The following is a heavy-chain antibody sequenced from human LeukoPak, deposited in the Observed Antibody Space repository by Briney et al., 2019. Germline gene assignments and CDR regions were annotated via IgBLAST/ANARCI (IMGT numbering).Heavy chain of an antibody. CDR3: ARGSGGYDYYFDY. Sequence: GGSLRLSCAGSGFTFNNAWMSWVRQAPGKGLEWVANTKQDGSETYYVDSVKGRFTISRDSAKNSLYLQMNSLRAEDTAVYYCARGSGGYDYYFDYWGQGTLVTVSS. V-gene: IGHV3-7*04. D-gene: IGHD2-15*01. J-gene: IGHJ4*02. CDR2: TKQDGSET. CDR1: GFTFNNAW.